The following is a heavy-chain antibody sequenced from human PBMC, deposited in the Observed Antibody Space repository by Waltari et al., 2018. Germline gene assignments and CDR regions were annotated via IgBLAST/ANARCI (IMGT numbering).Heavy chain of an antibody. CDR1: GGTFSSYA. Sequence: QVQLVQSGAEVKKPGSAVKVSCTASGGTFSSYAISWVRQAPGQGLEWMGRIIPIFGTANYAQKFQGRVTITADKSTSTAYMELSSLRSEDTAVYYCARDEGGIFGVVSIDYWGQGTLVTVSS. CDR2: IIPIFGTA. J-gene: IGHJ4*02. D-gene: IGHD3-3*01. CDR3: ARDEGGIFGVVSIDY. V-gene: IGHV1-69*08.